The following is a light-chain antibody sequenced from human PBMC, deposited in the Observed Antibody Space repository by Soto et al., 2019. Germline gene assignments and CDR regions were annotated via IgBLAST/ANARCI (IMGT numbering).Light chain of an antibody. V-gene: IGLV2-14*03. CDR3: SSYTTSSTV. J-gene: IGLJ2*01. CDR1: SSDVGSYTS. CDR2: DVH. Sequence: QSALTQPASVSGSPGQSITISCTGASSDVGSYTSVSWYQHHPGKAPKLIIYDVHNRPSGLSDRFSGSKSGNTASLTISGLQAEDEADYYCSSYTTSSTVFGGGTKLTVL.